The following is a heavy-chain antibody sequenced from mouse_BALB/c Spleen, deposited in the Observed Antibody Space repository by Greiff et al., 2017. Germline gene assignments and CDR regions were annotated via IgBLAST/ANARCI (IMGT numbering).Heavy chain of an antibody. CDR2: IWGGGST. D-gene: IGHD1-1*01. V-gene: IGHV2-6-4*01. CDR3: ARNDYYGSSSYYYAMDY. CDR1: GFSLSRYS. J-gene: IGHJ4*01. Sequence: VQGVESGPGLVAPSQSLSITCTVSGFSLSRYSVHWVRQPPGKGLEWLGMIWGGGSTDYNSALKSRLSISKDNSKSQVFLKMNSLQTDDTAMYYCARNDYYGSSSYYYAMDYWGQGTSVTVSS.